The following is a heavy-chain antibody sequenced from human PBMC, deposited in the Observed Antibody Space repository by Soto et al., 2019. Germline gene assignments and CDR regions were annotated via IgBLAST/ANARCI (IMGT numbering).Heavy chain of an antibody. J-gene: IGHJ4*02. V-gene: IGHV1-69*06. Sequence: QVQLVQSGPEVMKPGSSVKVSCKASGGSVSNFAVTWVRQAPGQGLEWMGGIMPMSGAANYAQKFRGRLTITEHKSTTTAYLELRGLRSADTAIYYCARGGSTSAASQQLHLSRLAYWGQGTLVSV. D-gene: IGHD1-1*01. CDR3: ARGGSTSAASQQLHLSRLAY. CDR2: IMPMSGAA. CDR1: GGSVSNFA.